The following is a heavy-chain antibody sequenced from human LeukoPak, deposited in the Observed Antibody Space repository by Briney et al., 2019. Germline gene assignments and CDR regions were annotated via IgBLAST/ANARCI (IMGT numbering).Heavy chain of an antibody. V-gene: IGHV1-2*02. D-gene: IGHD1-14*01. J-gene: IGHJ4*02. CDR1: GYTFTGYY. CDR2: INPNNGGT. CDR3: ARGTVARPDDY. Sequence: ASVKVSCKASGYTFTGYYMHRVRQAPGQGLEWMGWINPNNGGTNYAQKFQGRVTMTRDTSISKAYMELSRLTSDDTAVYYCARGTVARPDDYWGQGTLVTVSS.